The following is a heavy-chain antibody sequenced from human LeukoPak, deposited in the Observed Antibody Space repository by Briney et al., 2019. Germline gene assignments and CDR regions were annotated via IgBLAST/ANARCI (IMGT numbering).Heavy chain of an antibody. J-gene: IGHJ3*02. CDR2: ISHSGNT. D-gene: IGHD5-18*01. V-gene: IGHV4-38-2*02. CDR3: ARDPIRTYTYDKEILDAFDI. CDR1: GISISSGYY. Sequence: SETLSLTCTVSGISISSGYYWGWIRPPPGKGLEWIGSISHSGNTYHNPSLKSRVTISVDTSKNQFSLRLNSVTAADTAVYYCARDPIRTYTYDKEILDAFDIWGQGTMVTVSS.